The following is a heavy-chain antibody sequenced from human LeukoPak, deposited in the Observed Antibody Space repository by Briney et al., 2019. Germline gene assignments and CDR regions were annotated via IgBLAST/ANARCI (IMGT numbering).Heavy chain of an antibody. V-gene: IGHV4-59*01. CDR3: ARDRGDYDFWSGYDY. J-gene: IGHJ4*02. D-gene: IGHD3-3*01. CDR2: IYYSGST. CDR1: GGSISSYY. Sequence: SETLSLTCTVSGGSISSYYWSWIRQPPGKGLEWCGYIYYSGSTNYNPSLKSRVTISVDTSKNQFSLKLSSVTAADTAVYYCARDRGDYDFWSGYDYWGQGTLVTVSS.